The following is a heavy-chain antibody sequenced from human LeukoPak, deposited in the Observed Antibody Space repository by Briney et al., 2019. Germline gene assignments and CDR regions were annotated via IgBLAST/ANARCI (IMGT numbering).Heavy chain of an antibody. CDR2: ISYDGSSK. CDR3: ARANRPYYYYYGMDN. J-gene: IGHJ6*02. Sequence: GGSLRLSCAASGFTFSTYAIHWVRQAPGKGLEWLAVISYDGSSKYYADSVRGRFTISRDNSKNTLYLQMNSLRAEDTAVYYCARANRPYYYYYGMDNWGQGTTVTVSS. CDR1: GFTFSTYA. V-gene: IGHV3-30-3*01.